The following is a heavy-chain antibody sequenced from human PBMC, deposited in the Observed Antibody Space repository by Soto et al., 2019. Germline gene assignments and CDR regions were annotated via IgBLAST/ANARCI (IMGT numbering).Heavy chain of an antibody. CDR1: GFTFSAYS. J-gene: IGHJ5*02. CDR2: ITAGSDTI. CDR3: ARDNGMAGSFDP. V-gene: IGHV3-48*02. D-gene: IGHD2-8*01. Sequence: GGSLRLSCAASGFTFSAYSMNWARQAPGKGLEWVSYITAGSDTIFYADSVKGRSTISRDNAKNSLYLQMNSLRDEDTAVYYCARDNGMAGSFDPWGPGTLVTVSS.